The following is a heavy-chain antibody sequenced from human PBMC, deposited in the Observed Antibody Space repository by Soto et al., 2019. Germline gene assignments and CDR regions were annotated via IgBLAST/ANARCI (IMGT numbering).Heavy chain of an antibody. J-gene: IGHJ6*02. CDR1: GGSISSGGYY. D-gene: IGHD2-21*02. V-gene: IGHV4-31*02. Sequence: LCGGSISSGGYYWSWIRQHPGKGLEWIGYIYYSGSTYYNPSLKSRVTISVDTSKNQLSLKLSSVTAADTAVYYYARVCGGDCHHGMDVWGQGTTVTVSS. CDR2: IYYSGST. CDR3: ARVCGGDCHHGMDV.